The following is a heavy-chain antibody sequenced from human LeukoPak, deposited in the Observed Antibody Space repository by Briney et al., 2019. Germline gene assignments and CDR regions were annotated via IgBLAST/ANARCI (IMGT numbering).Heavy chain of an antibody. V-gene: IGHV3-7*01. CDR2: INQGGSAQ. D-gene: IGHD3-22*01. CDR3: ARDSSGYQ. Sequence: GGSLRLSCAASGFTFSTFWMGWVRQVPGKGLEWVANINQGGSAQYYVDSVKGRFTISRDNAENALYLQMNSLRAEDTAVYYCARDSSGYQWGQGTLVTVSS. CDR1: GFTFSTFW. J-gene: IGHJ4*02.